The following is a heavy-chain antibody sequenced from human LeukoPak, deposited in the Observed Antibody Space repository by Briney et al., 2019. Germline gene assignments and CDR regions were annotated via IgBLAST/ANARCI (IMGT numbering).Heavy chain of an antibody. CDR1: GFTFSSYW. CDR3: AGFRDGSDGYWYFDL. CDR2: IKQDGSEK. Sequence: PGGSLRLSCAASGFTFSSYWMSWVRQAPGKGLEWVANIKQDGSEKYYVDSVKGRFTISRDNAKNSLYLQMNSLRAEDTAVYYCAGFRDGSDGYWYFDLWGRGTLVTVSS. D-gene: IGHD5-24*01. V-gene: IGHV3-7*05. J-gene: IGHJ2*01.